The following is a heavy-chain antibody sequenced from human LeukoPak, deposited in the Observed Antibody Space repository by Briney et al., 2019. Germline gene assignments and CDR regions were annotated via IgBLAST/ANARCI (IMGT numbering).Heavy chain of an antibody. V-gene: IGHV4-4*08. Sequence: SETLSLTCNVSGGSITSDYWSWIRQPPGKGLEWIGYIYASGKTNSNPSLRGRVTISIDTSKNQFSLKLHSVTAADTAIYYCARSLTIFGVVPFDYWGQGTLVAASS. CDR1: GGSITSDY. D-gene: IGHD3-3*01. CDR3: ARSLTIFGVVPFDY. J-gene: IGHJ4*02. CDR2: IYASGKT.